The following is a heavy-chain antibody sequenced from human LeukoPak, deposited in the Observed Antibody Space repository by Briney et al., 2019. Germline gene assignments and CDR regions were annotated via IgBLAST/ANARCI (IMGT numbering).Heavy chain of an antibody. CDR2: ISSSSSTI. D-gene: IGHD6-6*01. V-gene: IGHV3-48*01. CDR3: AKVRAARRLDAFDI. CDR1: GFTFSIYS. J-gene: IGHJ3*02. Sequence: GGSLRLSCAVSGFTFSIYSMSWVRQAPGKGLEWVSYISSSSSTISYADSVKGRFTISRDNAENSLYLQMNSLRAEDTAVYYCAKVRAARRLDAFDIWGQGTMVTVSS.